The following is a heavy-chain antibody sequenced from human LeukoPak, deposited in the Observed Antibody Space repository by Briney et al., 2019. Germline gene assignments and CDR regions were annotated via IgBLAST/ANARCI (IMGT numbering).Heavy chain of an antibody. CDR1: GYTFTSYY. J-gene: IGHJ6*03. CDR2: IIPIFGTA. D-gene: IGHD6-6*01. V-gene: IGHV1-69*05. Sequence: ASVKVSCTASGYTFTSYYMHWVRQAPGQGLEWMGGIIPIFGTAKYAQKFQGRVTITTDESTSTAYMELSSLRSEDTAVYYCATASSSSGQNPTSPIYYYYYYMDVWGKGTTVTVSS. CDR3: ATASSSSGQNPTSPIYYYYYYMDV.